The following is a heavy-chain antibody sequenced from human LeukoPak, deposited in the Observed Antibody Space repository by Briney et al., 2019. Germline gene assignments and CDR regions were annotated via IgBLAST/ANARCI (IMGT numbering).Heavy chain of an antibody. CDR1: GFTFSSYA. CDR3: ARESVAGTYFDY. J-gene: IGHJ4*02. D-gene: IGHD6-19*01. V-gene: IGHV3-30-3*01. Sequence: PGRSLRLSCAASGFTFSSYAMHWVRQAPGKGLEWVAVISYDGSNKYYADSVKGRFTISRDNSKNTLYLQMNGLRAEDTAVYYCARESVAGTYFDYWGQGTLVTVSS. CDR2: ISYDGSNK.